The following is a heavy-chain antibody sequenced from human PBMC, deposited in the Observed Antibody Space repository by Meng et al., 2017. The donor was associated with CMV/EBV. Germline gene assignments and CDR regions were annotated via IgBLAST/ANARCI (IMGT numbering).Heavy chain of an antibody. CDR1: GGSISSGDYY. J-gene: IGHJ4*02. CDR3: ARDNRRGGVDY. Sequence: QVQLQESRPGRVKPSQTLSLPCTVSGGSISSGDYYWSWIRQPPGKGLEWIGYIYYSGSTYYNPSLKSRVTISVDTSKNQFSLKLSSVTAADTAVYYCARDNRRGGVDYWGQGTLVTVSS. D-gene: IGHD3-3*01. CDR2: IYYSGST. V-gene: IGHV4-30-4*08.